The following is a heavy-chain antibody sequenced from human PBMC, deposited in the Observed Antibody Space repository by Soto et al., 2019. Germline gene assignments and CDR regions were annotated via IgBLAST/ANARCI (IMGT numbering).Heavy chain of an antibody. J-gene: IGHJ5*01. V-gene: IGHV3-23*01. D-gene: IGHD3-16*02. CDR3: AKDRLPEPYDYIWGSYRLGGFDS. CDR2: ISGSGGST. CDR1: GFTFSSYA. Sequence: PGGSLRLSCAASGFTFSSYAMSWVRQAPGKGLEWVSAISGSGGSTYYADSVKGRFTISRDNSKNTLYLQMNSLRSEDTSVYYCAKDRLPEPYDYIWGSYRLGGFDSWGQGTLVTVSS.